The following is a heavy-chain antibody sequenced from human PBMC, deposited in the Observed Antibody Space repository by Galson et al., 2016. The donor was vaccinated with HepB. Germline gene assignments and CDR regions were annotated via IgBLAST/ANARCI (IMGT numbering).Heavy chain of an antibody. D-gene: IGHD3-10*01. CDR1: GFTFSSYA. Sequence: LRLSCAASGFTFSSYAMSWVRQAPGKGLEWVSTISGSADSTYYADSVKGRFSISRDKSRNTLYVQMNSLRAEDTAIYYCAKMKYNGSGGLSTFDIWGPGTMVTVSS. CDR2: ISGSADST. V-gene: IGHV3-23*01. CDR3: AKMKYNGSGGLSTFDI. J-gene: IGHJ3*02.